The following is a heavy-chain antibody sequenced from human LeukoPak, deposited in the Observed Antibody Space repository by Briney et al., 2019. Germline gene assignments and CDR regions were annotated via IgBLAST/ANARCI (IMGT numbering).Heavy chain of an antibody. D-gene: IGHD3-10*01. CDR1: GYTFTGYY. CDR2: INPNSGGT. V-gene: IGHV1-2*02. CDR3: ARDFRLCFGELRDSFDP. Sequence: AASVKVSCKASGYTFTGYYMHWVRQAPGQGLEWMGWINPNSGGTNYAQKFQGRVTMTRDTSISTAYMELSRLRSDDTAVYYCARDFRLCFGELRDSFDPWGQGTLVTVSS. J-gene: IGHJ5*02.